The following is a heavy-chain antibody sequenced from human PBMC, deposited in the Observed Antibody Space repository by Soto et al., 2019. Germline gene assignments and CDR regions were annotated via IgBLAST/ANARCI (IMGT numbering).Heavy chain of an antibody. J-gene: IGHJ5*02. D-gene: IGHD2-2*01. V-gene: IGHV4-59*01. Sequence: PAKLTLTSTVSGGSIRSYYWSWIRQPPGKELEWIGYIYYSGSTNYNPSLKSRVTISVDTSKNQFSLKLSSVTAADTAVYYGARFSRYQLLFEWCDPWGQGTLV. CDR2: IYYSGST. CDR3: ARFSRYQLLFEWCDP. CDR1: GGSIRSYY.